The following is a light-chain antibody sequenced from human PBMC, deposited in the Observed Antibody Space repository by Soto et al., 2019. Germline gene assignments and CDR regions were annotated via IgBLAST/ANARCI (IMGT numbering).Light chain of an antibody. CDR1: QSVSSSY. Sequence: EIVLTQSPGTLSSSPGERATLSCRASQSVSSSYLAWYQHKPGQAPRLLIYATSSRATGIPDRFGGSGSGTDFTLTISRLEPEDFAVYYCQQYGGSSWTFDQGTKVEIK. CDR3: QQYGGSSWT. V-gene: IGKV3-20*01. J-gene: IGKJ1*01. CDR2: ATS.